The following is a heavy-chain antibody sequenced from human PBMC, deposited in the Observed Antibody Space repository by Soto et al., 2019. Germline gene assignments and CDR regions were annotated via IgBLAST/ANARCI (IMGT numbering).Heavy chain of an antibody. CDR2: IIPIFGTA. D-gene: IGHD3-3*01. Sequence: QVQLVQSGAEVKKPGSSVKVSCKASGGTFSSYAISWVRQAPGQGLEWMGGIIPIFGTANYAQKFQGRVTITADESTSTASMELSSLRSEDTAVYYCAGGWYDFWSGTRPYYYGMDVWGQGTTVTVSS. CDR1: GGTFSSYA. CDR3: AGGWYDFWSGTRPYYYGMDV. J-gene: IGHJ6*02. V-gene: IGHV1-69*12.